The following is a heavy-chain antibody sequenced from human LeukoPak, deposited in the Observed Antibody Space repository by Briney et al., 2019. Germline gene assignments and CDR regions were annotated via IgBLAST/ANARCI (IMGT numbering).Heavy chain of an antibody. Sequence: VSVKVSCKASGYTFSDYYIHWLRQAPGQGLEWMGWIKPNSGVTNYARNFQGRITMTRDTSISTAFMELSSLRSDDTAVYYCARPSYCGGGCYYYFDYWGQGTLVTVSS. CDR2: IKPNSGVT. CDR3: ARPSYCGGGCYYYFDY. D-gene: IGHD2-21*02. J-gene: IGHJ4*02. CDR1: GYTFSDYY. V-gene: IGHV1-2*02.